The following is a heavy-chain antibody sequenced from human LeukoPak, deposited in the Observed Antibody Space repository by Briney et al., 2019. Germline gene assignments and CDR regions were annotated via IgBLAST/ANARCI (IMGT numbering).Heavy chain of an antibody. J-gene: IGHJ6*02. D-gene: IGHD2-2*01. CDR1: GYTFTSYA. V-gene: IGHV1-3*01. CDR2: INAGNGNT. CDR3: ARDRPGYCSSTSCASPWWYYYYGMDV. Sequence: ASVKVSCKASGYTFTSYAMHWVRQAPGQRLEWMGWINAGNGNTNYAQKLQGRVTMTTDTSTSTAYMELRSLRSDDTAVYYCARDRPGYCSSTSCASPWWYYYYGMDVWGQGTTVTVSS.